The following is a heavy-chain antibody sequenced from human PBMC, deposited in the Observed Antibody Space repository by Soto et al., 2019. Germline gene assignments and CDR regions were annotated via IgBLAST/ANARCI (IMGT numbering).Heavy chain of an antibody. Sequence: ASVKVSCKASGYTFTSYGISWVRQAPGQGLEWMGWISAYNGNTNYAQKLQGRVTMTTDTSTSTAYMELRSLRSDDTAVHYCARDAVLLWFGELPPGGGWFDPWGQGTLVTVSS. CDR1: GYTFTSYG. J-gene: IGHJ5*02. CDR2: ISAYNGNT. V-gene: IGHV1-18*04. D-gene: IGHD3-10*01. CDR3: ARDAVLLWFGELPPGGGWFDP.